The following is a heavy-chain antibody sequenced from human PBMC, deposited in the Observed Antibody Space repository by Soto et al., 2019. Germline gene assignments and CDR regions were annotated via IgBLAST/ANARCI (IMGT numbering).Heavy chain of an antibody. CDR1: GFTFKDYT. J-gene: IGHJ4*02. Sequence: DVHLMESGGDLVQPGGSVRLSCVASGFTFKDYTMTWVRQAPGQGLEWVSAIGSSGTLTYYADSVRGRVTISRDNSKSPPYLEMNGLRADDAALYFCATIATTGWYTRGHFDHWVQGTLLTVSS. CDR2: IGSSGTLT. CDR3: ATIATTGWYTRGHFDH. V-gene: IGHV3-23*01. D-gene: IGHD6-19*01.